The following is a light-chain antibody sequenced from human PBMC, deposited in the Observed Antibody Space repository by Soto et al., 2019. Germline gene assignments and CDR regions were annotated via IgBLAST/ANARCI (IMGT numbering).Light chain of an antibody. Sequence: EIGEAPAPTTPVLSPGEKATPPRRASQSVSSNLPWYQQNPGQAPRLLIYGASTRATGTPARFSGSGSGTEFTLTISSLQSEDFAFYYCQQYNNWKTFGQGTKV. J-gene: IGKJ1*01. CDR2: GAS. CDR3: QQYNNWKT. V-gene: IGKV3-15*01. CDR1: QSVSSN.